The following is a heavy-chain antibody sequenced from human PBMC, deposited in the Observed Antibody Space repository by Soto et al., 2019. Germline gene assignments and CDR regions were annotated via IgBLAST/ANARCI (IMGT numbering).Heavy chain of an antibody. J-gene: IGHJ6*02. V-gene: IGHV3-53*01. CDR2: IYGGDTT. CDR1: GFTVSSNY. CDR3: AKRQQLVRYQYGMDV. D-gene: IGHD6-13*01. Sequence: EVQLVESGGGLIQPGGSLRLSCAASGFTVSSNYMSWVRQAPGKGLEWLSVIYGGDTTYYADSVKGRFNTSRDNSKNTLYLQMNNVRAEDTAVYYCAKRQQLVRYQYGMDVWGQGTTVTVSS.